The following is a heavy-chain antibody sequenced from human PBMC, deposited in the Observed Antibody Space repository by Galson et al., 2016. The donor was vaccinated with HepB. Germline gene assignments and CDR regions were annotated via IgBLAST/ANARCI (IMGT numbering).Heavy chain of an antibody. J-gene: IGHJ4*02. D-gene: IGHD1-1*01. CDR1: GASISRGGDY. Sequence: TLSLTCTVSGASISRGGDYWSWLRQHPGKGLEWIAYIYFNGNTYYNPSLRSRLSISLDKSKNQFSLKVRDVTAADTAVFYCAREGNAGQSLDSGDPGTLVTVAS. V-gene: IGHV4-31*03. CDR3: AREGNAGQSLDS. CDR2: IYFNGNT.